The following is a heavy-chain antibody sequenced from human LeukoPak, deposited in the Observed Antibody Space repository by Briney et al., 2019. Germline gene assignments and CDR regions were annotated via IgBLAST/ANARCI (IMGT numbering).Heavy chain of an antibody. CDR2: IWYDGSNK. CDR3: ARGHTVVTPFDY. Sequence: GGSLRLSCTASGFTFNTFAMNWVRQAPGKGLEWVAVIWYDGSNKYYADSVKGRFTISRDNSKNTLYLQMNSLRAEDTAVYYCARGHTVVTPFDYWGQGTLVTVSS. V-gene: IGHV3-33*08. D-gene: IGHD4-23*01. CDR1: GFTFNTFA. J-gene: IGHJ4*02.